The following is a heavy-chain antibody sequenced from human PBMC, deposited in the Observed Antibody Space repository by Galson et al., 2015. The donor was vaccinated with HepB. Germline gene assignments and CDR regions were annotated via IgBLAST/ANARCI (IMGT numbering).Heavy chain of an antibody. CDR3: ARGYAMTAVTTFLDY. D-gene: IGHD4-17*01. Sequence: SLRLSCAASGFPFSSYVMHWVRQAPGKGLEWVALTSFDGDKEAYADSVKGRFTISRDNSKSTLFLQMNSLSTEDTAVYYCARGYAMTAVTTFLDYWGQGALVTVSS. CDR2: TSFDGDKE. CDR1: GFPFSSYV. J-gene: IGHJ4*02. V-gene: IGHV3-30*03.